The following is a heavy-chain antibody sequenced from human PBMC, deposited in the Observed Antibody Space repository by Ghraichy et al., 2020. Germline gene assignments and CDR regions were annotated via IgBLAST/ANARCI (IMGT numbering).Heavy chain of an antibody. J-gene: IGHJ2*01. CDR3: ARLPLPRRAAVGDWYFDP. Sequence: GGSLRLSCEGSGFSFSDYSMIWVRLTPRKALEWVSYITGSRITIFYTDSVKGRFTISRDNAKNSLYLQMNSLRAEDTAVYYCARLPLPRRAAVGDWYFDPWGRGTLVTVSS. CDR2: ITGSRITI. D-gene: IGHD6-13*01. CDR1: GFSFSDYS. V-gene: IGHV3-48*01.